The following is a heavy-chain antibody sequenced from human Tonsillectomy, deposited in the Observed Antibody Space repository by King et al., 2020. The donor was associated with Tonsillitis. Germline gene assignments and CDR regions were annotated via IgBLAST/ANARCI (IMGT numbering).Heavy chain of an antibody. Sequence: RQAPGNGLEWVGRIKSNTDGGTTDYSAPAKGRFSIYRDDSKNTMYLQLNSLKTEDQAVYYCTEEWRGYWYVWGSYYNGTGDVWGHGAPVTVS. J-gene: IGHJ6*02. CDR3: TEEWRGYWYVWGSYYNGTGDV. CDR2: IKSNTDGGTT. D-gene: IGHD3-10*01. V-gene: IGHV3-15*01.